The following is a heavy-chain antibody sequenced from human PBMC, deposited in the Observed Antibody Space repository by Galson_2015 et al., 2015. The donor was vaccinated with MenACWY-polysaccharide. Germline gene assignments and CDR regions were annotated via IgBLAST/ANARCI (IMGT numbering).Heavy chain of an antibody. CDR2: IQYDGSNK. CDR3: AREGSRIVFHAFDI. D-gene: IGHD2-2*01. CDR1: GSRFSNSG. J-gene: IGHJ3*02. V-gene: IGHV3-33*01. Sequence: SLRLSCAASGSRFSNSGMHWVRQAPGKGLEWVAVIQYDGSNKVYADSVKGRFTISRDNSKNTVFLEMSTLGVEDTAVYYCAREGSRIVFHAFDI.